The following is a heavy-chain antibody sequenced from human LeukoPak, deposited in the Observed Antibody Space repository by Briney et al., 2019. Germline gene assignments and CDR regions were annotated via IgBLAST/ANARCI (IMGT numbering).Heavy chain of an antibody. CDR1: GFTFSDHH. CDR2: SKNKDYAYST. Sequence: GSLRLSCAASGFTFSDHHMDWVRQAPGKGLEWIGRSKNKDYAYSTVYAASVKGRFTFSRDDPKSSPYLQMNSLTTEDTAVYYCTRIFYYGTRGYYPDFWGQGTLVTVSS. V-gene: IGHV3-72*01. D-gene: IGHD3-22*01. J-gene: IGHJ4*02. CDR3: TRIFYYGTRGYYPDF.